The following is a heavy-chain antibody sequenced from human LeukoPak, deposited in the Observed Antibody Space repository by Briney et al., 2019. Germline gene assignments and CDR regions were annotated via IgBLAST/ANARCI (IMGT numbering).Heavy chain of an antibody. CDR1: GVIISSYA. D-gene: IGHD2/OR15-2a*01. CDR3: AKDRVSPGFNWFDP. J-gene: IGHJ5*02. CDR2: INGRGDNT. Sequence: GGSLRLSCAASGVIISSYAMSWVRQAPGKGLEWVSAINGRGDNTYYADFVKGRFTISRDNSKSTVYLQVNSLRTEDTAVYYCAKDRVSPGFNWFDPWGQGTLVTVSS. V-gene: IGHV3-23*01.